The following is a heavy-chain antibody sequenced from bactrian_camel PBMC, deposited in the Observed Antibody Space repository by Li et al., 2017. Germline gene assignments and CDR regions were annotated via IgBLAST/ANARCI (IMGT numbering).Heavy chain of an antibody. CDR2: IYSDDSNT. CDR1: GFAFSSYY. V-gene: IGHV3S5*01. CDR3: VALAWGFNY. D-gene: IGHD1*01. Sequence: QVQLVESGGGLVQPGGSLRLSCAASGFAFSSYYSSWVRQASGKGLEWVSSIYSDDSNTYYADSVEGRATISIDYASNTAYLQMDSLKSEDTAQYYCVALAWGFNYWGQGTQVTVS. J-gene: IGHJ4*01.